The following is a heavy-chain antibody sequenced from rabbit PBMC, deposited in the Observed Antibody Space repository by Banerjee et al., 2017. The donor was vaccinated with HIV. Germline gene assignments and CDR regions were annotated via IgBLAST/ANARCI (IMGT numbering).Heavy chain of an antibody. CDR1: GFDFSSYY. Sequence: QEQLEESGGDLVKPGRSLTLTCTASGFDFSSYYMSWVRQAPGKGLEWIGCIYAGGDGSTDYANWAKGRFTISKTSSTTVTLQMTSLTAADTATYFCARTSGGSAWNFNLWGQGTLV. CDR3: ARTSGGSAWNFNL. D-gene: IGHD6-1*01. CDR2: IYAGGDGST. V-gene: IGHV1S45*01. J-gene: IGHJ4*01.